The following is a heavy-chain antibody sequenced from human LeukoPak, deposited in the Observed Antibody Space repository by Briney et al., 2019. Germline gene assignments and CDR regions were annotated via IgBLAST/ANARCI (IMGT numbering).Heavy chain of an antibody. CDR1: GFTFSDYW. V-gene: IGHV3-7*01. CDR2: VKNDGSEK. D-gene: IGHD4-11*01. Sequence: GGSLRLXCAASGFTFSDYWMNWVRQAPGKGLEWVANVKNDGSEKYYVDSVKGRFTISRDNAKNTLFLQMSSLRVEDTAVYYCRGGHYSDYAWGQGALVTVSS. CDR3: RGGHYSDYA. J-gene: IGHJ5*02.